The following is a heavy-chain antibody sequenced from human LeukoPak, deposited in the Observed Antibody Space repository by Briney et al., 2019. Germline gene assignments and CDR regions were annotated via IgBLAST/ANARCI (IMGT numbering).Heavy chain of an antibody. CDR3: ARDRHYYGLGEDLDY. J-gene: IGHJ4*02. CDR2: ISSSGSII. CDR1: GFTFSSYE. D-gene: IGHD3-10*01. Sequence: GGSLRLSCAASGFTFSSYEMNWVRQAPGKGLEWVSYISSSGSIIYYADSVKGRFTISRDNAKNSLYLQMNSLRAEDTALYHCARDRHYYGLGEDLDYWGQGTLVTVSS. V-gene: IGHV3-48*03.